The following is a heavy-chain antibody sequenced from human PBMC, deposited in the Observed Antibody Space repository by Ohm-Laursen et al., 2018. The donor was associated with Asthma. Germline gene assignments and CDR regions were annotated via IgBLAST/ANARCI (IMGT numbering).Heavy chain of an antibody. D-gene: IGHD1-26*01. CDR2: ISTASSFI. Sequence: SLRLSCSAPGFTFTNYNMHWVRQAPGKGLEWVASISTASSFIYYADSVRGRFTTSRDNAKNSVYLQMNSLRAEDTALYYCARIGPEWELPGREYSLHHWGEGTLVTVSS. J-gene: IGHJ1*01. V-gene: IGHV3-21*01. CDR1: GFTFTNYN. CDR3: ARIGPEWELPGREYSLHH.